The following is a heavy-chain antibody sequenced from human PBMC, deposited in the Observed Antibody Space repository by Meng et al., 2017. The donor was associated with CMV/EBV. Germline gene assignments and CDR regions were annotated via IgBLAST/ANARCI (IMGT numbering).Heavy chain of an antibody. J-gene: IGHJ5*02. V-gene: IGHV4-34*01. CDR1: GGSFSGYY. Sequence: QGQLRQLGAGRLKPSETLSLTFAVYGGSFSGYYWSWIRQPPGKGLEWIGEINHSGSTNYNPSLKSRVTISVDTSKNQFSLKLSSVTAADTAVYYCARGGNWFDPWGQGTLVTVSS. CDR2: INHSGST. CDR3: ARGGNWFDP.